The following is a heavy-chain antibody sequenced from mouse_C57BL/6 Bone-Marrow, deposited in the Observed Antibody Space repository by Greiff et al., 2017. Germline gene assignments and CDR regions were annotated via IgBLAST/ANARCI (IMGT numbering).Heavy chain of an antibody. CDR1: GYTFTDYE. D-gene: IGHD2-2*01. CDR3: TRGVTNAMDY. CDR2: IDPETGGT. J-gene: IGHJ4*01. Sequence: QVQLKQSGAELVRPGASVTLSCKASGYTFTDYEMHWVKQTPVPGLEWIGAIDPETGGTAYNQKFKGKAILTADKSSSTAYMELRSLTSEDSAVYYCTRGVTNAMDYWGQGTSVTVSS. V-gene: IGHV1-15*01.